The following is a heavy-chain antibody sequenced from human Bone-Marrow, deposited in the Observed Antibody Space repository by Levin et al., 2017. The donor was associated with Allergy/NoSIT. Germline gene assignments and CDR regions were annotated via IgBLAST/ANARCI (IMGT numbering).Heavy chain of an antibody. V-gene: IGHV3-23*01. J-gene: IGHJ4*02. Sequence: EASVKVSCAASGFTFRNYGMTWVRQAPGKGLEWVSVTSHNSGNTYYADSVRGRFTMSRDNSKNTLYLQMDSLRLEDTAVYYCARVGALALERRTPFDSWGQGTLVTVSS. CDR2: TSHNSGNT. CDR3: ARVGALALERRTPFDS. CDR1: GFTFRNYG. D-gene: IGHD1-26*01.